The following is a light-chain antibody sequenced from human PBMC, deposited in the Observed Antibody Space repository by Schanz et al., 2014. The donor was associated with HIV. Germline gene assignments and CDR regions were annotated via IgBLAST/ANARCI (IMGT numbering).Light chain of an antibody. V-gene: IGLV2-8*01. CDR3: AAWDDSLNGVV. CDR1: SSDVGGYNY. CDR2: EVS. J-gene: IGLJ2*01. Sequence: QSALTQPPSASGSPGQSVTISCTGTSSDVGGYNYVSWYQQHPGKAPKLMIYEVSKRPSGVPDRFSASKSGTSASLAISGLRSEDETDYYCAAWDDSLNGVVFGGGTKLTV.